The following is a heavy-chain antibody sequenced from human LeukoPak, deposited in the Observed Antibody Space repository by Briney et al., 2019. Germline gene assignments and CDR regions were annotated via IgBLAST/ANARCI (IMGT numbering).Heavy chain of an antibody. D-gene: IGHD2-2*01. CDR3: ARVIVVPADYYYMDV. Sequence: GGSLRLSCAASGFTFSSYSMNWVRQAPGKGLEWVSYISSSSTIYYADSVKGRFTISRDNAKNSLYLQMNSLRAEDTAVYYCARVIVVPADYYYMDVWGKGTTVTVSS. CDR1: GFTFSSYS. CDR2: ISSSSTI. J-gene: IGHJ6*03. V-gene: IGHV3-48*04.